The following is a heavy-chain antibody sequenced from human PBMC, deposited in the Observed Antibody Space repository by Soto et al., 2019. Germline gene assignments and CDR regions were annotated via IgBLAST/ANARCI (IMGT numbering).Heavy chain of an antibody. D-gene: IGHD6-6*01. CDR3: ARVGQQLVVVFKGYYYYMDV. V-gene: IGHV3-23*01. Sequence: PGGSLRLSCAASGFTFSSYAMSWVRQAPGKGLEWVSAILNSGGGTYYADSVKGRFTISRDNSKNTLYLQMGSLRAEDMAVYYCARVGQQLVVVFKGYYYYMDVWGKGITVTVSS. CDR2: ILNSGGGT. J-gene: IGHJ6*03. CDR1: GFTFSSYA.